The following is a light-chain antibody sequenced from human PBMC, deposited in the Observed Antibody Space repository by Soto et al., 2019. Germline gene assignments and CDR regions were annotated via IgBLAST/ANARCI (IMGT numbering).Light chain of an antibody. CDR3: AGWDDSLNGWV. J-gene: IGLJ3*02. V-gene: IGLV1-44*01. CDR1: SSNIGRYA. CDR2: SNI. Sequence: QAVVTQPPSASRTPGQRVTISCSGSSSNIGRYAINWYQQLPGAAPKVVIFSNINRPSGVPDRFSGSKSGTSASLAISGLQSEDEADYYCAGWDDSLNGWVFGGGTQLTVL.